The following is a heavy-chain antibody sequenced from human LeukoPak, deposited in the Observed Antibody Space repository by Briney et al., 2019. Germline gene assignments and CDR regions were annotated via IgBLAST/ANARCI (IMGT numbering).Heavy chain of an antibody. D-gene: IGHD2-15*01. Sequence: PGGSLRLCCVASGFTFSTFGMNWVRQAPGKGLEWVSSISNTGSNTYYADSLKGRFTISRDNAKDSLYLQMNSLRADDTAVYYCARGRLSGYCSGAKCYSGYWGQGTLVTVSS. CDR3: ARGRLSGYCSGAKCYSGY. CDR1: GFTFSTFG. CDR2: ISNTGSNT. J-gene: IGHJ4*02. V-gene: IGHV3-21*01.